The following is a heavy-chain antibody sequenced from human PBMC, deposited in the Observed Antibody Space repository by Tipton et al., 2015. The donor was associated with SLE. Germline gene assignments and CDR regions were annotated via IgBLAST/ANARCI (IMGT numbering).Heavy chain of an antibody. D-gene: IGHD7-27*01. CDR2: TYYRSKWYN. J-gene: IGHJ5*02. Sequence: PSRGLEWLGRTYYRSKWYNDYAVSVKSRITINPDTSKNQFSLQLNSVTPEDTAVYYCARGRHSGDQSRGFDPWGQGTLVTVSS. V-gene: IGHV6-1*01. CDR3: ARGRHSGDQSRGFDP.